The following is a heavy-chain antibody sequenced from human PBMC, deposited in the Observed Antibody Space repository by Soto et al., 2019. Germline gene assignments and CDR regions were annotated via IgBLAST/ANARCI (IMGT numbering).Heavy chain of an antibody. CDR1: GFSLNTNGEG. J-gene: IGHJ6*02. D-gene: IGHD1-1*01. V-gene: IGHV2-5*01. CDR3: AHRQRATTGRPRGMDV. CDR2: IYWNDDK. Sequence: QITLKESGPTLVKPTQTLTLTCTFSGFSLNTNGEGVAWIRQPPGKALEWLAVIYWNDDKRHSPSLKSRLTITQDTSKNQVVLTMTNMDPVDTATYYCAHRQRATTGRPRGMDVWGLGTTVTVSS.